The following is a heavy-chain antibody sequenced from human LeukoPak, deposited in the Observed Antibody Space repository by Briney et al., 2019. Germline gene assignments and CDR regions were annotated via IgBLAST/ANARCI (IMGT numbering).Heavy chain of an antibody. CDR1: GFTFRSYG. J-gene: IGHJ4*02. D-gene: IGHD5-18*01. CDR3: ALTRGYSYANDY. V-gene: IGHV3-23*01. CDR2: ISGSGVNT. Sequence: GGSLRLSCAASGFTFRSYGMNWVRQAPGKGLEWVSAISGSGVNTYYADSVKGRFTISRDNSKNTLYLQMNSLRSEDTAVYYCALTRGYSYANDYWGQGTLVTVSS.